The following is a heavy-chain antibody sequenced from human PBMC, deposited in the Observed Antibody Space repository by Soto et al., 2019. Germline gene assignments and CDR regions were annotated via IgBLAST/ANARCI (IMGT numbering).Heavy chain of an antibody. CDR2: INTGNGNT. V-gene: IGHV1-3*04. CDR1: GYTFTNYA. D-gene: IGHD1-26*01. Sequence: QVQLVQSGAEVKKPGASVKVSCKASGYTFTNYAMHWVRQAPGQRLEWMGWINTGNGNTQYSQKFQGRVTITRDTSASTAYMEMSSLRSEETAVYYCARAFQSGSWDYWGRGTLVIVSS. CDR3: ARAFQSGSWDY. J-gene: IGHJ4*02.